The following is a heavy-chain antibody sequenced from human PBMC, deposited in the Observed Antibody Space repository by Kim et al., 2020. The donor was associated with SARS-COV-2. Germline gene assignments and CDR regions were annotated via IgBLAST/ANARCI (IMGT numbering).Heavy chain of an antibody. D-gene: IGHD2-2*02. Sequence: GGSLRLSCAASGFTFSNAWMSWVRQAPGKGLEWVGRIKSKTDGGTTDYAAPVRGRFTIERADSNHTLHLQMNSLKTEDTAEYYCTAALYQLLYFGYYYYYMDVWGKGTTVTVSS. J-gene: IGHJ6*03. CDR2: IKSKTDGGTT. V-gene: IGHV3-15*01. CDR3: TAALYQLLYFGYYYYYMDV. CDR1: GFTFSNAW.